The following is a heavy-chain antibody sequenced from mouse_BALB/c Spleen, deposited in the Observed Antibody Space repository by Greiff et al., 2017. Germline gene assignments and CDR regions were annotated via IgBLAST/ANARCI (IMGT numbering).Heavy chain of an antibody. J-gene: IGHJ3*01. D-gene: IGHD2-10*02. V-gene: IGHV5-17*02. Sequence: EVMLVESGGGLVQPGGSRKLSCAASGFTFSSFGMHWVRQAPEKGLEWVAYISSGSSTIYYADTVKGRFTISRDNPKNTLFLQMTSLRSEDTAMYYCARRYGHYGFAYWGQGTLVTVSA. CDR2: ISSGSSTI. CDR1: GFTFSSFG. CDR3: ARRYGHYGFAY.